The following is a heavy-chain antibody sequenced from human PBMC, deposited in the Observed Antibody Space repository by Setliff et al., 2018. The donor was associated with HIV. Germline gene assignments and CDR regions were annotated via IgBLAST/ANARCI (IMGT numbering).Heavy chain of an antibody. Sequence: KTSETLSLTCIVSGDAISSTTSYWGWIRQTPGKGLEWIGNIYYSGTTYYNPSLKSRVTISVDTSKNQFSLRLSSVTAADTAVYYCARGMSSGYYYGLCPFDMWGQGTMVTVSS. CDR3: ARGMSSGYYYGLCPFDM. CDR1: GDAISSTTSY. V-gene: IGHV4-39*07. J-gene: IGHJ3*02. CDR2: IYYSGTT. D-gene: IGHD3-22*01.